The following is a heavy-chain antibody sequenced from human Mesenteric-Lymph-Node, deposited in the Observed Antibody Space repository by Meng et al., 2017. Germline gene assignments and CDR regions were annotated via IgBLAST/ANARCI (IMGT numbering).Heavy chain of an antibody. V-gene: IGHV1-69*05. CDR3: ARVGGPLGATDY. CDR1: GGTFSSYA. Sequence: SVKVSCKASGGTFSSYAISWVRQAPGQGLEWMGGIIPIFGTANYAQKFQGRVTITTDESTSTAYMELSSLRSEDTAVYYCARVGGPLGATDYWGQGTLVTVSS. D-gene: IGHD1-26*01. J-gene: IGHJ4*02. CDR2: IIPIFGTA.